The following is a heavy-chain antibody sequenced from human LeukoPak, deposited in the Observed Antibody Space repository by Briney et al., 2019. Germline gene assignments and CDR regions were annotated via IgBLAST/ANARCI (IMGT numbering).Heavy chain of an antibody. V-gene: IGHV4-4*07. J-gene: IGHJ4*02. Sequence: SETLSLTCAVSGGSISSYYWSWIRQPAGKGLEWIGRIYTSGSTNYNPSLKSRVTMSVDTSKNQFSLKLSSVTAADTAVYYCARDRYYYDSSGYYIFDYWGQGTLVTVSS. CDR2: IYTSGST. D-gene: IGHD3-22*01. CDR1: GGSISSYY. CDR3: ARDRYYYDSSGYYIFDY.